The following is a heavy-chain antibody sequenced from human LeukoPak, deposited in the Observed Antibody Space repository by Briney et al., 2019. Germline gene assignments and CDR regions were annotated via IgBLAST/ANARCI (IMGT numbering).Heavy chain of an antibody. CDR1: GFTFSSYW. V-gene: IGHV3-74*01. Sequence: GGSLRLSCAASGFTFSSYWMHWVRQAPGKGLVWVSRINSDGSSTSYADSVKGRFTISRDNAKNTLYLQMNSLRAEDAAVYYCARGAGYYDSSGYYLYYFDYWGQGTLVTVSS. D-gene: IGHD3-22*01. CDR2: INSDGSST. J-gene: IGHJ4*02. CDR3: ARGAGYYDSSGYYLYYFDY.